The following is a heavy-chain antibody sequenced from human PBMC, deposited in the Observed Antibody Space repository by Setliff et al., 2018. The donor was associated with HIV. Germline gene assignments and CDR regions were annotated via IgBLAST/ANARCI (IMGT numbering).Heavy chain of an antibody. V-gene: IGHV3-21*01. D-gene: IGHD6-19*01. CDR1: GFTFNKYA. CDR2: ISSSSSYI. J-gene: IGHJ4*02. CDR3: ARAVHSGWYYFDY. Sequence: GGSLRLSCAAPGFTFNKYAMNWVRQAPGKGLEWVSSISSSSSYIYYADSLKGRFTISRDNAKNSLYLQMNSLRAEDTAVYYCARAVHSGWYYFDYWGQGTLVTVSS.